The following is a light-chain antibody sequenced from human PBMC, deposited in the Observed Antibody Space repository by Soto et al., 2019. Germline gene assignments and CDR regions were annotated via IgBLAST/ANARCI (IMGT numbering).Light chain of an antibody. CDR2: EVT. J-gene: IGLJ1*01. V-gene: IGLV2-8*01. Sequence: QSALAQPRSASGSPGQSVTISCTGTSGDVGGYNYVAWYEQHPGKAPELMIYEVTKRPSRVPDRFTSSKSGNTASLTVSGLQAEDEADYDCSSDGGNNIDVFGSGTKGTV. CDR1: SGDVGGYNY. CDR3: SSDGGNNIDV.